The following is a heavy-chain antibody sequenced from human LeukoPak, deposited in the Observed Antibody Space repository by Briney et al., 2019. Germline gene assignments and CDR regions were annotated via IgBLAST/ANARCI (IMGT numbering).Heavy chain of an antibody. Sequence: PGRSLRLSCAASGFTFSSYAMHWVRQAPGKGLEWVAVISYDGSNKYYADSVKGRFTISRDNSKNTLYLQMNSLRAEDTAVYYCARENGYSSGWYEQWGQGTLVTVSS. V-gene: IGHV3-30-3*01. CDR3: ARENGYSSGWYEQ. CDR2: ISYDGSNK. D-gene: IGHD6-19*01. J-gene: IGHJ5*02. CDR1: GFTFSSYA.